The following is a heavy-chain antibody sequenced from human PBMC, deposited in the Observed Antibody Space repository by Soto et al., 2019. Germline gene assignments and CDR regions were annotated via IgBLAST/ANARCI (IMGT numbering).Heavy chain of an antibody. CDR2: ISSSVGST. CDR3: AKELVQFDY. CDR1: GFTFRTYA. Sequence: EVQLLESGGGLVQPGGSLRLSCAASGFTFRTYAMSWVRQAPGKGLEWVSAISSSVGSTYYADSVKGRFTISRDNSKNTLYLQMNSLRAEDTALYYCAKELVQFDYWGQGTLVTVSS. D-gene: IGHD2-2*01. J-gene: IGHJ4*02. V-gene: IGHV3-23*01.